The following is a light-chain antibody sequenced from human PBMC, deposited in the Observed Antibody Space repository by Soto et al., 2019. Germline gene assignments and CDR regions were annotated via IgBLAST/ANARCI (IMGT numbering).Light chain of an antibody. Sequence: QSVLTQPPSLSEAPRQRVTISCSGSSSNIGKNAVNWYQQLPGEAPRLLIYSNDLRPSRVSDRFSGSKSGTSASLAISGLQSEDEADYYCSTWDDNLSVVFGGGTQLTV. CDR2: SND. J-gene: IGLJ2*01. V-gene: IGLV1-36*01. CDR1: SSNIGKNA. CDR3: STWDDNLSVV.